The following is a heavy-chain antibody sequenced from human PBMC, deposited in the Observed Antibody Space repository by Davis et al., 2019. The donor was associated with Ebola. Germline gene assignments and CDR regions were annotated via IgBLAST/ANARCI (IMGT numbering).Heavy chain of an antibody. D-gene: IGHD1-14*01. Sequence: GESLKISCEASGFSFDAYAMHWVRQAPGKGLVWVSRIYSDGRRTGYAVSVKGRFTISRDNAKNTLYLHLNSLIPEDTAVYYCVIYNNGRGYWGQGSLVTVSS. CDR3: VIYNNGRGY. CDR1: GFSFDAYA. CDR2: IYSDGRRT. V-gene: IGHV3-74*01. J-gene: IGHJ4*02.